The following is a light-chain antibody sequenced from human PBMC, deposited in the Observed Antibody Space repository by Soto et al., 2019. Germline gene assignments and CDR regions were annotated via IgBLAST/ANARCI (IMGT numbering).Light chain of an antibody. CDR3: QTWDTGIQV. Sequence: PVLTQSPSASASLGASVKLTCTLSSGHSSYAIAWHQQQPQKGPRYLMKLNSDGSHSKGDGIPDRFSGSSSGAERYLTISSLQSEDEADYYCQTWDTGIQVFGGGTKLTVL. CDR2: LNSDGSH. J-gene: IGLJ2*01. CDR1: SGHSSYA. V-gene: IGLV4-69*01.